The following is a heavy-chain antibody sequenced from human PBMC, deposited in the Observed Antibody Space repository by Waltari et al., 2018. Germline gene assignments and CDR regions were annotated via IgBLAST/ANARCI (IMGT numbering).Heavy chain of an antibody. J-gene: IGHJ6*02. Sequence: EVQLVESGGGLVQPGGSLRLSCAASGFTFSSYWMSWVRQAPGKGLEWVGNIKLEGSEMTYVDSVRGRFTISRDNAKNSLYLQMNSLRAEDTAVYYCARDRWAVADNHYYYYGLDVWGQGTTVTVSS. CDR1: GFTFSSYW. CDR2: IKLEGSEM. V-gene: IGHV3-7*01. D-gene: IGHD6-19*01. CDR3: ARDRWAVADNHYYYYGLDV.